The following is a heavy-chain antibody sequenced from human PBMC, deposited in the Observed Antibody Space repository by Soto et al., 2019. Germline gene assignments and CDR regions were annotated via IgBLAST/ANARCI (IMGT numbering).Heavy chain of an antibody. V-gene: IGHV1-69*06. CDR3: ARDEYGGRDGYNYSDY. J-gene: IGHJ4*02. Sequence: ASVKVSCKASGGTFSSYAISWVRQAPGQGLEWMGGIIPIFGTANYAQKFQGRVTITADKSTSTAYMELSSLRSEDTAVYYCARDEYGGRDGYNYSDYWGQGTLVTVSS. CDR1: GGTFSSYA. D-gene: IGHD2-15*01. CDR2: IIPIFGTA.